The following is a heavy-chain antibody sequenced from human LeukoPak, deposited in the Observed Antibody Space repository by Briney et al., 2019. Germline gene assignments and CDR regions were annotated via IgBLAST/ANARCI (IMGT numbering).Heavy chain of an antibody. CDR1: GFTISSYW. V-gene: IGHV3-74*01. Sequence: GGSLRLSCSASGFTISSYWMHWVRQAPGKGLVWVSRINPAGSVTNHADSVRGRFTISRDTATNTLYLEMNSLRAEDTAVYYCSRDFVAAEDYWGQGTLVTVSS. CDR3: SRDFVAAEDY. D-gene: IGHD5-12*01. CDR2: INPAGSVT. J-gene: IGHJ4*02.